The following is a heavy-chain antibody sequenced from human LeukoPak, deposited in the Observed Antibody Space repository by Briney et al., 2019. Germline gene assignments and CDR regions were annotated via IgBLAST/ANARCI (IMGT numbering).Heavy chain of an antibody. V-gene: IGHV3-9*01. Sequence: PGRSLRLSCAASGFTFDGYAVHWVRQAPGKGLEWVSGIGWNSGSIGYADSVKGRFTISRDNAKNSLYLQMNSLRAEDTALYYCAGYYDSSGYYYWYFDLWGRGTLVTVSS. CDR1: GFTFDGYA. CDR3: AGYYDSSGYYYWYFDL. D-gene: IGHD3-22*01. CDR2: IGWNSGSI. J-gene: IGHJ2*01.